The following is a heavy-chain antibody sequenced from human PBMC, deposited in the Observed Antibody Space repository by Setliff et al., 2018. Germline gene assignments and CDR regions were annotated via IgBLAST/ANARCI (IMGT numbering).Heavy chain of an antibody. CDR2: IYHNGNT. D-gene: IGHD5-18*01. Sequence: PSETLSLTCTVSGDSIDSAFWNWIRQSPEKGLEWIGYIYHNGNTNFNPSLKTRVSMSVDTSKNQIALNLKSVTAADTAVYYCARDRTAYSYGLDVWGQGTTVTVSS. CDR3: ARDRTAYSYGLDV. V-gene: IGHV4-59*13. J-gene: IGHJ6*02. CDR1: GDSIDSAF.